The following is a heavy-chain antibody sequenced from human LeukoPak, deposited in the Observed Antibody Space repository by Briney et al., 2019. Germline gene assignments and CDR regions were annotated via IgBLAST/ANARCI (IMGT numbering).Heavy chain of an antibody. CDR1: GFTFSSYA. Sequence: PGGSLRLSCAASGFTFSSYAMSWVRQAPGKGLERVSAISGSGGSTYYADSVKGRFTISRDNSKNTLYLQMNSLRAEDTAVYYCAKDPGPPIYGMDVWGQGTTVTVSS. CDR3: AKDPGPPIYGMDV. J-gene: IGHJ6*02. V-gene: IGHV3-23*01. CDR2: ISGSGGST.